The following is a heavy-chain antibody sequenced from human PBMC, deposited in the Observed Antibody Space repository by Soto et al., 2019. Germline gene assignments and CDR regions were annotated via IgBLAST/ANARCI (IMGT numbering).Heavy chain of an antibody. J-gene: IGHJ4*02. CDR3: ARRRYCSGSSCEDFEY. CDR2: IYPGDSDT. D-gene: IGHD2-15*01. Sequence: PGESLKISCKGSGYSFTSYWIGWVRQMPGKGLEWMGIIYPGDSDTRYSPSFRGQVTISADKSISTAYLQWSSLKASDTAMYYCARRRYCSGSSCEDFEYWGQGTLVTVSS. V-gene: IGHV5-51*01. CDR1: GYSFTSYW.